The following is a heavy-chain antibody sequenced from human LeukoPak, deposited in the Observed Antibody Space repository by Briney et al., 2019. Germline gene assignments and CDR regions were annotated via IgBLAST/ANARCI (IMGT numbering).Heavy chain of an antibody. CDR3: AKGPKQQLVGSRGHFFDY. J-gene: IGHJ4*02. Sequence: GGSLRLSCAASGFTFSSYEMNWVRQAPGKGLEWVSSISSSSTYIHYADSLKGRFTISRDNSKNTLYLQLNSLRAEDTAVYYCAKGPKQQLVGSRGHFFDYWGQGTLVTVSS. CDR2: ISSSSTYI. D-gene: IGHD6-13*01. V-gene: IGHV3-21*04. CDR1: GFTFSSYE.